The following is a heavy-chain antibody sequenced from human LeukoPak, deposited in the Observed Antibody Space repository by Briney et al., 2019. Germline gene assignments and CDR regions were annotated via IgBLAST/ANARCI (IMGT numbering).Heavy chain of an antibody. CDR1: GYSFSSDW. CDR3: TRGCSGGSCSRDAMDV. D-gene: IGHD2-15*01. CDR2: IFPIDSET. J-gene: IGHJ6*02. Sequence: GESLQISCKASGYSFSSDWIAWVRQMPGKGLEWMGIIFPIDSETTYSPSFHGQVTISADKFISTAYLQWSSLKASDTAMYYCTRGCSGGSCSRDAMDVWGQGTMVTVSS. V-gene: IGHV5-51*01.